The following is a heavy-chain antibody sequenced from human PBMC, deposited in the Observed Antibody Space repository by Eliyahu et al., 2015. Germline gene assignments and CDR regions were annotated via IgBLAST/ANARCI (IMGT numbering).Heavy chain of an antibody. J-gene: IGHJ4*02. D-gene: IGHD3-22*01. CDR3: ARGGSPYDSSGYYPYFDY. CDR1: GGSFSGYY. Sequence: QVQLQQWGAGLLKPSETLSLTCAVYGGSFSGYYWSWIRQPPGKGLEWIGEINHSGSTNYNPSLKSRVTISVDTSKNQFSLKLSSVTAADTAVYYCARGGSPYDSSGYYPYFDYWGQGTLVTVSS. CDR2: INHSGST. V-gene: IGHV4-34*01.